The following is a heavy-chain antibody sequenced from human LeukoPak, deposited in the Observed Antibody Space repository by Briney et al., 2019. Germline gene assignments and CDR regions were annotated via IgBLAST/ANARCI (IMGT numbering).Heavy chain of an antibody. CDR3: ARDRDSSGYFFYFDY. V-gene: IGHV3-30-3*01. Sequence: PGGSLRLSCAASGFTFSSYAMHWVRQAPGKGLEWVAVISYDGSNKYYADSVKGRFTISRDNSKNTLYLQMNSLRAEDTAVYYCARDRDSSGYFFYFDYWGQGTLVTVSS. CDR2: ISYDGSNK. J-gene: IGHJ4*02. CDR1: GFTFSSYA. D-gene: IGHD3-22*01.